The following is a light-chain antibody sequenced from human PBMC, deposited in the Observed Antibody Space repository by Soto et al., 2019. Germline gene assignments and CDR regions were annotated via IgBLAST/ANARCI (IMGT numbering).Light chain of an antibody. J-gene: IGLJ1*01. CDR1: DSNIGRNV. Sequence: SVLPKPPSASGTPGQRVTISCSGSDSNIGRNVVYWYQQLPGTAPKLLVYRSDQRPSGVPDRFSGSKSDTSASLAICGLRPEDEADYYCAAWDDSLSGHYVFGTGTKVTVL. CDR3: AAWDDSLSGHYV. CDR2: RSD. V-gene: IGLV1-47*01.